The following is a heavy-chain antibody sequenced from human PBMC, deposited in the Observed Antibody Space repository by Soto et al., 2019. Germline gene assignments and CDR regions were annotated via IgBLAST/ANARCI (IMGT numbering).Heavy chain of an antibody. Sequence: PSETLSLTCTVSGGSISSGDYYWRWVRQPPGKGLEWIGYIYYSGSTYYNPSLKGRVTISVDTSKNQFSLKLSSVTAADTAVYYCARVPLYGTTVTAIDYWGQGTLVTVSS. V-gene: IGHV4-30-4*01. J-gene: IGHJ4*02. CDR2: IYYSGST. D-gene: IGHD4-17*01. CDR1: GGSISSGDYY. CDR3: ARVPLYGTTVTAIDY.